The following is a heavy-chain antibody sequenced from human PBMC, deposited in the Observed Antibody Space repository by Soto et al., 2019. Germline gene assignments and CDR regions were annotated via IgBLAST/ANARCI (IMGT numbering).Heavy chain of an antibody. CDR2: IYSGGST. CDR3: ARYLPSSSWGMDV. V-gene: IGHV3-53*01. D-gene: IGHD6-13*01. Sequence: GGSLRLSCAASGFTVSSNYMSWVRQAPGKGLEWVSVIYSGGSTYYADSVKGRFTISRDNSKNTLYLQMNSLRAEDTAVYYCARYLPSSSWGMDVWGQGTTVTVSS. CDR1: GFTVSSNY. J-gene: IGHJ6*02.